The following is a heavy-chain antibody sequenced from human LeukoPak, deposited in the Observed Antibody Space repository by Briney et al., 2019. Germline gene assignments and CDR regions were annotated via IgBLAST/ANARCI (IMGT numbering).Heavy chain of an antibody. CDR3: ARGYSGYDTEYFFDY. CDR1: GYTFTSHA. CDR2: INAGNHNT. V-gene: IGHV1-3*01. Sequence: ASVKVSCKATGYTFTSHAMHRVRQAPGQRPEWMGWINAGNHNTKYSQKFQGRVTIPSDTSASTAYMELSSLRSEDTAVYYCARGYSGYDTEYFFDYWGLGTLVTVSS. D-gene: IGHD5-12*01. J-gene: IGHJ4*02.